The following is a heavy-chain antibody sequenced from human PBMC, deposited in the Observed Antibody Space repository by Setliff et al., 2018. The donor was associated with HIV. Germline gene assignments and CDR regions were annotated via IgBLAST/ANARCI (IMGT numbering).Heavy chain of an antibody. Sequence: AGGSLRLSCAASGFIFSTYSMHWVRQTPGKGLEWLVVIWSDGGDTYYRDSVRGRFTISRDNSKNTLYLQMNSLRDEDTAVYYCAKDQGSRWFGPLDSWGQGTLVTVSS. D-gene: IGHD3-10*01. V-gene: IGHV3-33*06. J-gene: IGHJ4*02. CDR2: IWSDGGDT. CDR1: GFIFSTYS. CDR3: AKDQGSRWFGPLDS.